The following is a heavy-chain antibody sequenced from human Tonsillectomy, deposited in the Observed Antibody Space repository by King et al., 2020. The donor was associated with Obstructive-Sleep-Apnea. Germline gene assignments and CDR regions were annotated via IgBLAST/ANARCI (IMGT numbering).Heavy chain of an antibody. CDR3: ARDLGGYSSSWESDY. CDR2: IYSGGST. D-gene: IGHD6-13*01. CDR1: GFTVSSNY. J-gene: IGHJ4*02. Sequence: VQLVESGGGLVKPGGSLRVSCAASGFTVSSNYMSWVRQAPGKGLEWVSVIYSGGSTYYADSVKGRFTISRDNSKNTLYLQMNSLRAEDTAVYYCARDLGGYSSSWESDYWGQGTLVTVSS. V-gene: IGHV3-66*01.